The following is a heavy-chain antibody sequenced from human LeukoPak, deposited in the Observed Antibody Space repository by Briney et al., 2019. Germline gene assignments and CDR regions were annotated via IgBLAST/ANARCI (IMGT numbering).Heavy chain of an antibody. Sequence: SETLSLTCTVSGGSINSSSSYYWGWIRQPPGKGLVWIGSIHYSGRTYYNPSLKSRATISVDTSKNQFSLKLSSVTAADTAVYYCARDCGSDCYSLDYWGQGTLVTVSS. CDR2: IHYSGRT. D-gene: IGHD2-21*02. J-gene: IGHJ4*02. V-gene: IGHV4-39*07. CDR1: GGSINSSSSYY. CDR3: ARDCGSDCYSLDY.